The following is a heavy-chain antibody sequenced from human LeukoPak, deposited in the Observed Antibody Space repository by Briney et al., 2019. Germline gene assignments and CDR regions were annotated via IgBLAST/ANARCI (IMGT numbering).Heavy chain of an antibody. CDR2: IYYSGNT. Sequence: SETLSLTCTVSGVSISSSNSYWGWIRQPPGKGLEWIGSIYYSGNTYYNASLKSRVTISVDTSKNQFSLKLSSVTAADTAVYYCARDRFYYDLGGYFDLWGRGTLVTVSS. D-gene: IGHD3-22*01. J-gene: IGHJ2*01. CDR1: GVSISSSNSY. CDR3: ARDRFYYDLGGYFDL. V-gene: IGHV4-39*07.